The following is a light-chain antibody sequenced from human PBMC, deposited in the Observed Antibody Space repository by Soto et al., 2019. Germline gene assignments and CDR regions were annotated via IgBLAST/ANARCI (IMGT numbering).Light chain of an antibody. CDR1: SSDVGAYDF. V-gene: IGLV2-14*01. J-gene: IGLJ2*01. CDR3: SSYTTTRSVL. Sequence: QSALTQPASVSGSPGQSIAISCTGTSSDVGAYDFVSWYQQHPGKAPKVVIYDVNHRPSGVSDRFSGSKSGNTASLTISGLQAEDEADYFCSSYTTTRSVLFGGGTKLTVL. CDR2: DVN.